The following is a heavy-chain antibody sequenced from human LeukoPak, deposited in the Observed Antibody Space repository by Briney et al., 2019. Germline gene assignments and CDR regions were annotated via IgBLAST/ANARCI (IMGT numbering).Heavy chain of an antibody. CDR2: ISAYNGNT. CDR1: GYTFTSYG. Sequence: ASVKVSCKASGYTFTSYGISWVRQAPGQGLEWMGWISAYNGNTNYAQKLQGRVTMTTDTSTSTAYMEPRSLRSDDTAVYYCARGGDSSSWYGGWWFDPWGQGTLVTVSS. CDR3: ARGGDSSSWYGGWWFDP. J-gene: IGHJ5*02. D-gene: IGHD6-13*01. V-gene: IGHV1-18*01.